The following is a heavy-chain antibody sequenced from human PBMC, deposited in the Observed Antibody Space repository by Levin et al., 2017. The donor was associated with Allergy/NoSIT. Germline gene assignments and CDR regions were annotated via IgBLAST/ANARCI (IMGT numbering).Heavy chain of an antibody. CDR3: AREPPYYSGIAAAVDFDY. CDR1: GFTFSSYS. CDR2: ISSSSSYI. J-gene: IGHJ4*02. Sequence: GGSLRLSCAASGFTFSSYSMNWVRQAPGKGLEWVSSISSSSSYIYYADSVKGRFTISRDNAKNSLYLQMNSLRAEDTAVYYCAREPPYYSGIAAAVDFDYWGQGTLVTVSS. D-gene: IGHD6-13*01. V-gene: IGHV3-21*01.